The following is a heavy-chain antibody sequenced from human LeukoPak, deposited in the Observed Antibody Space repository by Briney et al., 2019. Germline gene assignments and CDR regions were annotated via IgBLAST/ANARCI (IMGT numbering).Heavy chain of an antibody. J-gene: IGHJ4*02. V-gene: IGHV3-30-3*01. Sequence: GGSLRLSCAASGFTFSSYAMHWVRQTPDKGLEWVAVISYDGSNAYYADSVKGRFTISRDNAKNSLYLQMNSLRAEDTAVYYCARDLVQLWSKDYWGQGTLVTVSS. CDR1: GFTFSSYA. CDR2: ISYDGSNA. CDR3: ARDLVQLWSKDY. D-gene: IGHD5-18*01.